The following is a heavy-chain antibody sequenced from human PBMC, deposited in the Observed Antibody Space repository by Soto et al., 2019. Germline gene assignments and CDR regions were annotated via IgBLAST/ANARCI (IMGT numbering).Heavy chain of an antibody. CDR1: GDTFSTYP. Sequence: QVQLVQSGAEVKRPRCSVNVSCKTSGDTFSTYPITWVRQAPGQGLEWMGRIIPILDIADSAQRFQDRVTITADKFTNTAHMELSTLSSEDTALYYCMRGADSSGSESAFDIWGQGTMVTVSS. V-gene: IGHV1-69*02. CDR2: IIPILDIA. J-gene: IGHJ3*02. CDR3: MRGADSSGSESAFDI. D-gene: IGHD3-22*01.